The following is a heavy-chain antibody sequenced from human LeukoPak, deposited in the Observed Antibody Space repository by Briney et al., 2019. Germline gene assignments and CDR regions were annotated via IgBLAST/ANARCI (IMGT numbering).Heavy chain of an antibody. D-gene: IGHD6-13*01. J-gene: IGHJ4*02. CDR3: ARETPSSSWSHFDC. V-gene: IGHV4-59*01. CDR2: MYYTGST. Sequence: PSETLSLTCTVSGGSINSYYWSWIRQPPGKGLEWIGYMYYTGSTNYNPSLKSRVTISVDTSKNQFSLKLSSVTAADTAVYYCARETPSSSWSHFDCWGQGTPVTVSS. CDR1: GGSINSYY.